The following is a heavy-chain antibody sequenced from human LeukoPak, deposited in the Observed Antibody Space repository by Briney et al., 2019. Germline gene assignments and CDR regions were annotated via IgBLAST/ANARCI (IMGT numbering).Heavy chain of an antibody. CDR2: ISAYNGNT. J-gene: IGHJ3*02. CDR3: ARPTDDYGDKHAFDI. D-gene: IGHD4-17*01. CDR1: GYTFTSYG. Sequence: ASVKVSCKASGYTFTSYGISWVRQAPRQGLEWMGWISAYNGNTNYAQKLQGRVTMTTDTSTSTAYMELRSLRSDDTAVYYCARPTDDYGDKHAFDIWGQGTMVTVSS. V-gene: IGHV1-18*01.